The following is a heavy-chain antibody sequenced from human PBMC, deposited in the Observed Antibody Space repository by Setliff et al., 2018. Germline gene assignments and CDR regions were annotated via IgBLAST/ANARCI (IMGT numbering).Heavy chain of an antibody. Sequence: PSETLSLTCTVSGGSISSSSYYWGWIRQPPGKGLEWIGSIYYSGSTYYNPSLKSRVTISVDTSKNQFSLKLSSVTAADTAVYYCAREVLYYYGSGSYYYMDVWGKGTTVTVSS. CDR2: IYYSGST. CDR1: GGSISSSSYY. J-gene: IGHJ6*03. CDR3: AREVLYYYGSGSYYYMDV. V-gene: IGHV4-39*07. D-gene: IGHD3-10*01.